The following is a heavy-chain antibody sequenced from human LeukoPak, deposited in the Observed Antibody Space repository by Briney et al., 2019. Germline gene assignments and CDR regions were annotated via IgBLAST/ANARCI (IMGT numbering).Heavy chain of an antibody. CDR3: AKIEQQLVPGLGWFDP. Sequence: SVKVYGKASGGTFSSYAISWVRQAPGQGLEWMGGIIPIFSTANYEQKFQGRVTITTDESTSTAYMELSSLRSEDTAVYYCAKIEQQLVPGLGWFDPWGQGTLVTVSS. CDR1: GGTFSSYA. V-gene: IGHV1-69*05. J-gene: IGHJ5*02. CDR2: IIPIFSTA. D-gene: IGHD6-13*01.